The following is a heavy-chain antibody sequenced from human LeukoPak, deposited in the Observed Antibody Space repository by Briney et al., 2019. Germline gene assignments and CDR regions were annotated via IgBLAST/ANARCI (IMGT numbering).Heavy chain of an antibody. Sequence: SVKVSCKAFGGIFSSYTFNWVRQAPGQGLEWMGRAIPILGIATYAQKFQGRITITADKSTSTAYMELSSLRSDDTAMYYCAREPDVDMSTFRGEAFDIWGQGTMVTVSS. CDR1: GGIFSSYT. J-gene: IGHJ3*02. CDR3: AREPDVDMSTFRGEAFDI. V-gene: IGHV1-69*04. D-gene: IGHD5-24*01. CDR2: AIPILGIA.